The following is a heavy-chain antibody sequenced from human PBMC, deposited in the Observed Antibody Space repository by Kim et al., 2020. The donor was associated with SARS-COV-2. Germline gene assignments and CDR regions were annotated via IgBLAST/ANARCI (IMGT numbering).Heavy chain of an antibody. CDR3: ASSPAAMVGNYYYGMDV. Sequence: VKGRFTISRDNAKNSLYLQMNSLRAEDTAVYYCASSPAAMVGNYYYGMDVWGQGTTVTVSS. J-gene: IGHJ6*02. D-gene: IGHD5-18*01. V-gene: IGHV3-48*03.